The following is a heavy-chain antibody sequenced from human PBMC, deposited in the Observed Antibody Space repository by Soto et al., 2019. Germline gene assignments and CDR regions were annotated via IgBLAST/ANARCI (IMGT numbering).Heavy chain of an antibody. V-gene: IGHV4-31*03. D-gene: IGHD4-4*01. CDR2: IYYSGST. Sequence: SETLSLTCTVSGGSISSGGYYWSWIRQHPGKGLEWIGYIYYSGSTYYNPSLKSRVTISVDTSKNQFSLKLSSVTAADTAVYYCARVRPSNYYDYWXQGTLVTVSS. CDR1: GGSISSGGYY. CDR3: ARVRPSNYYDY. J-gene: IGHJ4*02.